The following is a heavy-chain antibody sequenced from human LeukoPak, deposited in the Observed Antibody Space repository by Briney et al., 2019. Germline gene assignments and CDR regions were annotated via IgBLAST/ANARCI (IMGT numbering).Heavy chain of an antibody. Sequence: SETLSLTCTVSGGSISSYYWSWIRQPAGKGLEWIGHIYTSGSTNYNPSLKSRVTMSVDTSKNQFSLKLSSLTAADTAVYYCAREQWELWIHYFDYWGQGTLVTVSS. J-gene: IGHJ4*02. CDR2: IYTSGST. CDR3: AREQWELWIHYFDY. D-gene: IGHD1-26*01. CDR1: GGSISSYY. V-gene: IGHV4-4*07.